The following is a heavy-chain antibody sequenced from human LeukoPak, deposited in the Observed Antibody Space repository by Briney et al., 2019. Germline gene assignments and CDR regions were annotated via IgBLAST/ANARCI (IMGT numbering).Heavy chain of an antibody. J-gene: IGHJ5*02. D-gene: IGHD2-15*01. Sequence: PSETLSLTCAVYGGSFSGYYWSWIRQPPGKGLEWIGEINHSGRSNYNPSLKRRVTISVDTSKNQFSLRMRSVTASDAAFYYCARQPSLSYCRSGTCWFDPWGQGALVTVSS. CDR2: INHSGRS. CDR1: GGSFSGYY. CDR3: ARQPSLSYCRSGTCWFDP. V-gene: IGHV4-34*01.